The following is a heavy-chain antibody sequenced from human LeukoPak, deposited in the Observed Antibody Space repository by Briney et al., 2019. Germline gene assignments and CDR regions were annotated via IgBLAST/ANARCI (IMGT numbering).Heavy chain of an antibody. D-gene: IGHD3-9*01. CDR1: GGTFSSYA. CDR2: IIPIFGTA. V-gene: IGHV1-69*05. CDR3: ARDGSYDILTGYSPLDY. J-gene: IGHJ4*02. Sequence: SVKVSCTASGGTFSSYAISWVRQAPGQGLEWMGRIIPIFGTANYAQKFQGRVTITTDESTSTAYMELSSLRSEDTAVYYCARDGSYDILTGYSPLDYWGQGTLVTVSS.